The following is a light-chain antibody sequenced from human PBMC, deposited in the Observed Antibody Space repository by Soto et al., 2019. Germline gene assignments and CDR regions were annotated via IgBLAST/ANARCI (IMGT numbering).Light chain of an antibody. Sequence: EIVMTQTPLSVPVTLGQSASISCRSSQSLVHSNRNTYLSWLHQRPGHPPRLLIYMVSNRFSGVPDRFTGSGSGTYFTLKIDRVEADDVGIYYCMQVTHFPWTFGQGTKLEV. CDR1: QSLVHSNRNTY. J-gene: IGKJ1*01. V-gene: IGKV2-24*01. CDR3: MQVTHFPWT. CDR2: MVS.